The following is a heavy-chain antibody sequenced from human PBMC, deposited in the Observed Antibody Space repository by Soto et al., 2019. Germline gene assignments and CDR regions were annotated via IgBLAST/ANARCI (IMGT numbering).Heavy chain of an antibody. J-gene: IGHJ4*02. CDR1: GYTFTSYA. V-gene: IGHV1-3*01. Sequence: QVQLVQSGAEVKKPGASVKVSCKASGYTFTSYAMHWVRQAPGQRLEWMGWINAGNGNTKYSQKFQGRVTITRDTSASTASMELSSLRSEDTAVYYCARGRTGIAVAGPLGYWGQGTLVTVSS. CDR2: INAGNGNT. D-gene: IGHD6-19*01. CDR3: ARGRTGIAVAGPLGY.